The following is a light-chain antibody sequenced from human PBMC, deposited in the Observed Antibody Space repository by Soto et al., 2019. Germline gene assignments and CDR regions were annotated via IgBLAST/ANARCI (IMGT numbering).Light chain of an antibody. CDR3: QQFGFAPLS. V-gene: IGKV3-20*01. CDR1: QSVSSSY. J-gene: IGKJ4*01. CDR2: CPS. Sequence: RASQSVSSSYVAWYQQKVGQAPRLLVCCPSSRAAGIPERFSGSGSGTDFTLTITRLEPEDSAVYYCQQFGFAPLSFGGGTRVEIK.